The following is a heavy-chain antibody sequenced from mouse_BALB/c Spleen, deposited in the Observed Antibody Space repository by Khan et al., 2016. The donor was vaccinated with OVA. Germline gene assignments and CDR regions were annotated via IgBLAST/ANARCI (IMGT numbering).Heavy chain of an antibody. CDR1: GYSFTDYT. CDR3: ARGNYYGSNSWFGY. J-gene: IGHJ3*01. Sequence: VQLQQSGPELVKPGTSMKISCKASGYSFTDYTMNWVKQSHGKNLEWIGLINPYNGGTSYNQKFKDKATLTVDKSSSTAYMELLSLTSEDSAVYYCARGNYYGSNSWFGYWGQGTLVTVSA. V-gene: IGHV1-18*01. D-gene: IGHD1-1*01. CDR2: INPYNGGT.